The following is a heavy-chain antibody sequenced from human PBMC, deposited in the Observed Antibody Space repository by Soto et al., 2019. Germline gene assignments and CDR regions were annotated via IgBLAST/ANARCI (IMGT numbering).Heavy chain of an antibody. J-gene: IGHJ4*02. CDR1: GFIFRNYA. CDR2: ISGSGGST. D-gene: IGHD3-9*01. CDR3: AKDLEGYYDILTGPDY. V-gene: IGHV3-23*01. Sequence: GGSLRLSCAASGFIFRNYAMSWVRQAPGKGLEWVSAISGSGGSTYYADSVKGRSTISRDNSKNTLYLQMNSLRAEDTAVYYCAKDLEGYYDILTGPDYWGQGTLVTVSS.